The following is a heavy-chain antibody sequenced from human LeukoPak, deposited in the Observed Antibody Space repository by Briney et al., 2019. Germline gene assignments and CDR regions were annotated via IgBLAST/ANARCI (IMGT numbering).Heavy chain of an antibody. V-gene: IGHV3-48*03. J-gene: IGHJ4*02. CDR1: GFTFSSYE. CDR3: ARAKGVSGWYF. Sequence: GGSLRLSCAASGFTFSSYEMNWVRQAPGKGLVWVSYISSSGSTIYYADSVKGRFTISRDNAKNSLYLQMNSLRAEDTAVYYCARAKGVSGWYFGGQGTLVTVSS. CDR2: ISSSGSTI. D-gene: IGHD6-19*01.